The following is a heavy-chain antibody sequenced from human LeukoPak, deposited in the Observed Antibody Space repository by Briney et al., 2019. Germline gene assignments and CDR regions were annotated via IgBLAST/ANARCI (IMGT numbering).Heavy chain of an antibody. CDR3: ARPRYYYDSSGSEYAFDI. CDR1: GYSISSGYY. J-gene: IGHJ3*02. CDR2: IYHSGST. D-gene: IGHD3-22*01. V-gene: IGHV4-38-2*01. Sequence: SETLSLTCAVSGYSISSGYYWGWIRQPPGKGLEWIGSIYHSGSTYYNPSLKSRVTISVDTSKNQFSLKLSSVTAADTAVHYCARPRYYYDSSGSEYAFDIWGQGTMVTVSS.